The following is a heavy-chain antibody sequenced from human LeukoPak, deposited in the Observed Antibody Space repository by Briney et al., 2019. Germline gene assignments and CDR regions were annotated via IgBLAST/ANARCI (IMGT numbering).Heavy chain of an antibody. CDR1: GFTFSSYA. J-gene: IGHJ6*02. V-gene: IGHV3-30-3*01. D-gene: IGHD3-22*01. Sequence: PGRSLRLSCAASGFTFSSYAMHWVRQAPGKGLEWVAVISYDGSNKYYADSVKGRFTISRDNSKNTLYLQMNSLRAEDTAVYYCARGMYYYDPSDYYGMDVWGQGTTVTVSS. CDR3: ARGMYYYDPSDYYGMDV. CDR2: ISYDGSNK.